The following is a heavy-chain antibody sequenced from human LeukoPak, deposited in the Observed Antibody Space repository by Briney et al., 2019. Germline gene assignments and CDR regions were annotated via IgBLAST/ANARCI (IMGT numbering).Heavy chain of an antibody. CDR1: GFTFSSYA. CDR2: ISGSGGST. V-gene: IGHV3-23*01. J-gene: IGHJ6*02. CDR3: ASALGNYYYGMDV. D-gene: IGHD2/OR15-2a*01. Sequence: GGSLRLSCAASGFTFSSYAMSWVRQAPGKGLEWVSAISGSGGSTYYADSVKGRFTISRDNAKNSLHLQMNSLRAEDTAVYYCASALGNYYYGMDVWGQGTTVTVSS.